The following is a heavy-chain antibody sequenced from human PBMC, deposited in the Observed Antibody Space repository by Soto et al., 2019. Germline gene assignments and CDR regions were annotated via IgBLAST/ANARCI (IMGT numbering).Heavy chain of an antibody. CDR1: GGTFRTYT. CDR3: ARPIQEDIGVAGTKDTWFDP. D-gene: IGHD6-19*01. J-gene: IGHJ5*02. CDR2: IIPILDVA. Sequence: QVQLVQSGAEVKRPGSSVKVSCQTSGGTFRTYTINWVRQAPGQGLEWMGRIIPILDVANYAQKYQGRVTITADKSTRTAHMELRRLRTEDTAVYYWARPIQEDIGVAGTKDTWFDPWGQGPLVTVSS. V-gene: IGHV1-69*02.